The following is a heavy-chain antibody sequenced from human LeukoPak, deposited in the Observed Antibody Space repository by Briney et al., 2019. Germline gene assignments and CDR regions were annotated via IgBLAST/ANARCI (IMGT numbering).Heavy chain of an antibody. V-gene: IGHV4-59*08. CDR1: GGSISSYY. D-gene: IGHD3-3*01. CDR3: ASQYYDFWSGYTGDY. J-gene: IGHJ4*02. CDR2: IYYSGST. Sequence: KPSETLSLTCTVSGGSISSYYWSWIRQPPGKGLEWIGYIYYSGSTNYNPSLKSRVTISVGTSKNQFSLKLSSVTAADTAVYYCASQYYDFWSGYTGDYWGQGTLVTVSS.